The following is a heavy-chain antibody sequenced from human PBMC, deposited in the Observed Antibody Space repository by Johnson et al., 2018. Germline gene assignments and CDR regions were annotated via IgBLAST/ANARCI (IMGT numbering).Heavy chain of an antibody. CDR3: ARDPQVYDFWSGYSHVVGYYYYMDV. CDR2: ISSSSSYI. Sequence: VQLQESGGGLVQPGGSLRLSCAASGFTFSSYSMNWVRQAPGKGLEWVSYISSSSSYIYYADSVKGRFTISRDNAKNSLYLQMNSLRAEDTALYYCARDPQVYDFWSGYSHVVGYYYYMDVGGKGTTVTVSS. CDR1: GFTFSSYS. D-gene: IGHD3-3*01. J-gene: IGHJ6*03. V-gene: IGHV3-21*05.